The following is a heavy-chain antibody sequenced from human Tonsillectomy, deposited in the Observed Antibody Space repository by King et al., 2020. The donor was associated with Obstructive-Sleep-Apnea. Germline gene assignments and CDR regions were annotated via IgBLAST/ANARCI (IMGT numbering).Heavy chain of an antibody. CDR3: GGYNLFDP. V-gene: IGHV3-30*03. D-gene: IGHD6-13*01. J-gene: IGHJ5*02. CDR1: GFTFSNYG. Sequence: VQLVESGGGVVQPGRSLRLSCAASGFTFSNYGMHWVRQAPGEGLEWVAIISYDGSDKYYAYSLKGRFTISRDNSKSTLYLQMNSLRPEDTAVYYCGGYNLFDPWGQGTLVTVSS. CDR2: ISYDGSDK.